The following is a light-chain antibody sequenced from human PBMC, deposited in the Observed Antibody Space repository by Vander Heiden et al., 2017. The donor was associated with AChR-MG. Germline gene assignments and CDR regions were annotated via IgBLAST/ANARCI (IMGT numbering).Light chain of an antibody. V-gene: IGKV2-30*02. CDR1: QSLVHSDGNIY. CDR3: MQGTHWPRT. J-gene: IGKJ1*01. CDR2: KVS. Sequence: DAVMTQSPLSLPVTLGPPASISCRSSQSLVHSDGNIYLNWFQQRPGQSPRRLIYKVSNRDSGVPDRFSGSGSGTGTDFTLQISRVEAEDVGVYYCMQGTHWPRTFGQGTKVEIK.